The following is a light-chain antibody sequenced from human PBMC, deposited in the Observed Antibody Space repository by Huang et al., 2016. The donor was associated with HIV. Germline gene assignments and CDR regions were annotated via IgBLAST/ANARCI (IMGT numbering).Light chain of an antibody. Sequence: EIVMTQSPASLPVSPGDRATLSCRARQIVSTDLAWYQKKPGQAPRLLIYGTTARATGVPPRFSGSGSGTNFTLTITSLQSEDFALYYCHQYNDWPRTFGQGTKVEVK. CDR2: GTT. J-gene: IGKJ1*01. CDR3: HQYNDWPRT. V-gene: IGKV3-15*01. CDR1: QIVSTD.